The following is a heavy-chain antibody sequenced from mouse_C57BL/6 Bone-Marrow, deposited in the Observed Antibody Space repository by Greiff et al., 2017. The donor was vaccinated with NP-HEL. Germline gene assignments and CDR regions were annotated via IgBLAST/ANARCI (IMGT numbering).Heavy chain of an antibody. Sequence: DVMLVESGPGMVKPSQSLSLTCTVTGYSITSGYDWHWIRHFPGNKLEWMGYISYSGSTNYNPSLKSRISITHDTSKNHFFLKLNSVTTEDTATYYCAGGYDSFAYWGQGTLVTVSA. D-gene: IGHD2-12*01. CDR1: GYSITSGYD. V-gene: IGHV3-1*01. J-gene: IGHJ3*01. CDR2: ISYSGST. CDR3: AGGYDSFAY.